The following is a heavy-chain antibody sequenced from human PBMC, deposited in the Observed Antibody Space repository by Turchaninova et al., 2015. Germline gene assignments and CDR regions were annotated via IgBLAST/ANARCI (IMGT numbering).Heavy chain of an antibody. CDR2: IYWDDDQ. CDR3: AHMTPVAGTCWFDP. V-gene: IGHV2-5*02. J-gene: IGHJ5*02. Sequence: QITLKESGPPLVKPPETPTLTCTFSCFSLNRSGRGVGWIRQPPGKALEWAALIYWDDDQRYSPSLKSRLIITKDTSKNQVVLTMTNMDPVDTATYYCAHMTPVAGTCWFDPWGQGTQVTVSS. D-gene: IGHD6-19*01. CDR1: CFSLNRSGRG.